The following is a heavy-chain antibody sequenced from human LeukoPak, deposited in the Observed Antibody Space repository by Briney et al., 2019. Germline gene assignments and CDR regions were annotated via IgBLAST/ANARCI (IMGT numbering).Heavy chain of an antibody. D-gene: IGHD2-8*02. CDR3: AREESGGYFDY. Sequence: ASVKVSCKASGGTFSSYAISWVRQAPGQGLEWMGLINPTGISTNYAQKFRGRVTMTRDTSTTTVYMELSSLRSEDTAVYYCAREESGGYFDYWGQGTLVTVSS. V-gene: IGHV1-46*01. J-gene: IGHJ4*02. CDR2: INPTGIST. CDR1: GGTFSSYA.